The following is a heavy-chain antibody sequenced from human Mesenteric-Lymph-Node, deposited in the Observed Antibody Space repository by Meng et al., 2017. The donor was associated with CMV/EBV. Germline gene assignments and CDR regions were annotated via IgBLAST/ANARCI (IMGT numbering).Heavy chain of an antibody. CDR3: ARGYCSGGSCYPGSY. J-gene: IGHJ4*02. Sequence: SETLSLTCTVSGGSISNYYCSWIQQPPGKGLEWIGYIYYSGSTNYNPSLKSRLTISVDTSKNQFSLKLSSVTAADTAVYYCARGYCSGGSCYPGSYWGQGTLVTVSS. CDR2: IYYSGST. D-gene: IGHD2-15*01. CDR1: GGSISNYY. V-gene: IGHV4-59*01.